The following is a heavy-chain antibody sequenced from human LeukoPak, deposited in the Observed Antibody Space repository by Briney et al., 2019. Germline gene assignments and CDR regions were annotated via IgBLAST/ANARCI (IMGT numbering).Heavy chain of an antibody. CDR3: ARVRSYCSGGSCSRAFDI. CDR2: ISYDGSNK. Sequence: PGGSLRLSCAASGFTFSSYAMHWVRQAPGKGLEWVAVISYDGSNKYYADSVKGRFTISRDSSKNTLYLQMNSLRAEDTAVYYCARVRSYCSGGSCSRAFDIWGQGTMVTVSS. J-gene: IGHJ3*02. CDR1: GFTFSSYA. V-gene: IGHV3-30*04. D-gene: IGHD2-15*01.